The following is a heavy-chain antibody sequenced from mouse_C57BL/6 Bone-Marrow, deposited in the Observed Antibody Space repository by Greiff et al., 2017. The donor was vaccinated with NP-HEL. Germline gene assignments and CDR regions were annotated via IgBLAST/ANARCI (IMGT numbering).Heavy chain of an antibody. J-gene: IGHJ2*01. CDR2: IYPGDGDT. CDR1: GYAFSSSW. D-gene: IGHD2-4*01. Sequence: QVQLQQSGPELVKPGASVKISCKASGYAFSSSWMNWVKQRPGKGLEWIGRIYPGDGDTNYNGKFKGKATLTADKSSSTAYMQLSSLTSEDSAVYFCARPLYDYDVKYYFDYWGQGTTLTVSS. V-gene: IGHV1-82*01. CDR3: ARPLYDYDVKYYFDY.